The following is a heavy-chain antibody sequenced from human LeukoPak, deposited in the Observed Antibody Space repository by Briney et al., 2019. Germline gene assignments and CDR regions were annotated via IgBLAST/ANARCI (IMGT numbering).Heavy chain of an antibody. Sequence: SEALSLTCAAYGESFSGYYWSWIRQPPGKGLEWIGEINHSGSTNYNPSLKSRVTISVDTSKNQFSLKLSSVTAADTAVYYCARGSYSSGWYAANAFDIWGQGTMVTVSS. D-gene: IGHD6-19*01. V-gene: IGHV4-34*01. CDR2: INHSGST. J-gene: IGHJ3*02. CDR1: GESFSGYY. CDR3: ARGSYSSGWYAANAFDI.